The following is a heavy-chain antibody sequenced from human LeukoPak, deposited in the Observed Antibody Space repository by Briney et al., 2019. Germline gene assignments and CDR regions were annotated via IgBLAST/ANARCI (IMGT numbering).Heavy chain of an antibody. CDR3: ARVRDSSGWPFDY. D-gene: IGHD6-19*01. J-gene: IGHJ4*02. CDR1: GFTFSSYS. Sequence: GGSLRLSCAASGFTFSSYSMNWVRQAPGKGLEWVSFISSSSSYIYYADSVKCRFTISRDNAKNSLYLQMNSLRAEDTAVYYCARVRDSSGWPFDYWGQGTLVTVSS. CDR2: ISSSSSYI. V-gene: IGHV3-21*01.